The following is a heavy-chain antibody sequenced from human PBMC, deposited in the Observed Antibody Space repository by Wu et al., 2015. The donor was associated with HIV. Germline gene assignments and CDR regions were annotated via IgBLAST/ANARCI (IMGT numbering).Heavy chain of an antibody. CDR3: ARVGCSSTSCTDYFDY. J-gene: IGHJ4*02. Sequence: QVQLVQSGAEVKKPGASVKVSCKASGYTFTSYDINWVRQATGQGLEWMGWMNPNSGNTGYAQKFQGRVTITRNTSISTAYMELSSLRSEDTAVYYCARVGCSSTSCTDYFDYWGQGTLVTVSS. D-gene: IGHD2-2*01. V-gene: IGHV1-8*03. CDR2: MNPNSGNT. CDR1: GYTFTSYD.